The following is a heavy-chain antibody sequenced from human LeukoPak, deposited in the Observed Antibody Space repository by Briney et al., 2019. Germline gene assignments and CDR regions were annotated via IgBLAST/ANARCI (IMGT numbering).Heavy chain of an antibody. V-gene: IGHV3-23*01. D-gene: IGHD3-10*01. CDR3: AKEGDGSGSYYNPNWFDP. J-gene: IGHJ5*02. CDR1: GFTFSSYA. CDR2: ISGSGGST. Sequence: GGSLRLSCAASGFTFSSYAMSWVRQAPGKGLEWVSAISGSGGSTYYADSVKGRFTISRDNSKNTLYLQMNSLRAEDTVVYYCAKEGDGSGSYYNPNWFDPWGQGTLVTVSS.